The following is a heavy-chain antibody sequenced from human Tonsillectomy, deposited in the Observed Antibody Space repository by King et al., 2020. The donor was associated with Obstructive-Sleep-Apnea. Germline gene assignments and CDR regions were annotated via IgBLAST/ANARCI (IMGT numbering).Heavy chain of an antibody. CDR3: ARGGWFGELEYNWFDS. CDR2: ISVYNGNT. J-gene: IGHJ5*01. Sequence: VQLVESGAEVKKPGASVKVSCKASGYTFNTYGISWVRQAPGQGLEWMGWISVYNGNTNYAQKFQGRVTMTTDTSTNTAYMELRRLRSDDTAVYYCARGGWFGELEYNWFDSWGQGTLVTVSS. CDR1: GYTFNTYG. D-gene: IGHD3-10*01. V-gene: IGHV1-18*01.